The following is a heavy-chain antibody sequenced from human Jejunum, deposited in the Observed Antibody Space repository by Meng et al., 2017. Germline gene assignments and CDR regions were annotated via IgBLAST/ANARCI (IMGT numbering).Heavy chain of an antibody. J-gene: IGHJ6*02. CDR1: GGSVSSGSYF. CDR2: IYYSGST. D-gene: IGHD3-16*01. CDR3: ARWGDHYYGMDV. Sequence: GSLRLSCTVSGGSVSSGSYFWGWIRQSPGKGLEWIGSIYYSGSTYYNPSLKSRVTISFDTSKNQFSLKLSSVTAADTAVYYCARWGDHYYGMDVWGQGTTVTVSS. V-gene: IGHV4-39*07.